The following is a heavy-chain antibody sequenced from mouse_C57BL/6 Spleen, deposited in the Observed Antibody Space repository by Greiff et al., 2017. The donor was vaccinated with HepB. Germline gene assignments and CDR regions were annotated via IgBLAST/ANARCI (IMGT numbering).Heavy chain of an antibody. V-gene: IGHV1-82*01. J-gene: IGHJ2*01. CDR3: ASDRGY. CDR2: IYPGDGDT. CDR1: GYAFSSSW. Sequence: VKLMESGPELVKPGASVKISCKASGYAFSSSWMNWVKQRPGKGLEWIGRIYPGDGDTNYNGKFKGKATLTADKSSSTAYMQLSSLTSEDSAVYFCASDRGYWGQGTTLTVSS.